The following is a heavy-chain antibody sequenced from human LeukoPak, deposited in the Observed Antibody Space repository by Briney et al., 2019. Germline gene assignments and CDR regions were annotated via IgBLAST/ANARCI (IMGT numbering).Heavy chain of an antibody. CDR1: GGTFSSYA. D-gene: IGHD6-13*01. J-gene: IGHJ3*02. CDR2: IIPIFGTA. V-gene: IGHV1-69*13. CDR3: AIGDRYSSSWFYAFDI. Sequence: ASVKVSCKASGGTFSSYAISWVRQAPGQGLEWMGGIIPIFGTANYAQKFQGRVTITADESTSTAYMGLSSLRSADTAVYYCAIGDRYSSSWFYAFDIWGQGTMVTVSS.